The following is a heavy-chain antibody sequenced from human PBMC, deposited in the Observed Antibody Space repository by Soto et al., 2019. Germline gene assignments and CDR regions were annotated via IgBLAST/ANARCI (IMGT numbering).Heavy chain of an antibody. CDR3: ARDYLVIPHRVIDY. V-gene: IGHV3-74*01. J-gene: IGHJ4*02. CDR1: GFNFGPFW. D-gene: IGHD2-15*01. Sequence: HPGGSLRLSCAASGFNFGPFWMHWVRQAPGKGLVWVSHINGDGNTIVYADSVRGRFTISRDNSKNTLYLQLNSLRAEDTAVYYCARDYLVIPHRVIDYWGQGTLVTVSS. CDR2: INGDGNTI.